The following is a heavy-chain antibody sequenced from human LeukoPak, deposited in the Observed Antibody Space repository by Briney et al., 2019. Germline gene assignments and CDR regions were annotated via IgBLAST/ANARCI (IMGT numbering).Heavy chain of an antibody. Sequence: SETLSLTCTVSGYSISSGYYWGWIRQPPGKGLEWIGSIYHSGSTYYNPSLKSRVTISVDTSKNQFSLKLSSVTAADTAVYYCARDPRGYSYGSRYYFDYWGQGTLVTVSS. CDR1: GYSISSGYY. V-gene: IGHV4-38-2*02. CDR2: IYHSGST. CDR3: ARDPRGYSYGSRYYFDY. D-gene: IGHD5-18*01. J-gene: IGHJ4*02.